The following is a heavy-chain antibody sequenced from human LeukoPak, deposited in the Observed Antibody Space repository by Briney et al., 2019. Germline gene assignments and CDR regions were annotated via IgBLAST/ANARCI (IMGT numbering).Heavy chain of an antibody. CDR3: ARDQPNHKTPAYSSFYGMDV. D-gene: IGHD6-6*01. J-gene: IGHJ6*02. Sequence: GGSLRLSCAASGFTFSDACMSWVRQAPGKGLEWVGRIKSKTDDGTTDYAAPVKGRFTISRDDSKNTLYLQMNSLKTEDTAVYYCARDQPNHKTPAYSSFYGMDVWGQGTTVTVSS. V-gene: IGHV3-15*01. CDR2: IKSKTDDGTT. CDR1: GFTFSDAC.